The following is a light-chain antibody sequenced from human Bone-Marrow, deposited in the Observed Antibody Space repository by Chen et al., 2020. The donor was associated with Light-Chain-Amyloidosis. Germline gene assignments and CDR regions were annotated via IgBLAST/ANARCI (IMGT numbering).Light chain of an antibody. CDR1: DLPTKY. V-gene: IGLV3-25*03. CDR2: RDT. CDR3: QSADSSGTYEVI. J-gene: IGLJ2*01. Sequence: SYELTQPPSVSVSPGQTGRITCSGDDLPTKYAYWYQQKPGQAPVLVIHRDTERPSGISERCSGSSSGTTATLTISGVQAEDEADYHCQSADSSGTYEVIFGGGTKLTVL.